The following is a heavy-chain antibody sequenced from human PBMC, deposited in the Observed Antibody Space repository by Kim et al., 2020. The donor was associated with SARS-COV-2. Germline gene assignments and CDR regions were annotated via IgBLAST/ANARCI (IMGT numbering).Heavy chain of an antibody. CDR2: T. J-gene: IGHJ4*02. Sequence: TYHTPSLTSRVTISVDTSKNQFSLKLSSVTAADTAVYYCASTRLADYFDYWGQGTLVTVSS. CDR3: ASTRLADYFDY. V-gene: IGHV4-39*01.